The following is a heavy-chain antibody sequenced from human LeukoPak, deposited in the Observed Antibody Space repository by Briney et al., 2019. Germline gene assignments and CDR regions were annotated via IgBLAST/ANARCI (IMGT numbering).Heavy chain of an antibody. V-gene: IGHV1-18*01. Sequence: ASVKVSCKASGYTFTSYGIIWVRQAPGQGLEWMGWISAYNGNTNYAQKLQGRVTMTTDTSTSTAYMELRSLRSDDTAVYYCARDRRYDFWSGYYHPLVSDFDYWGQGTLVTVSS. CDR2: ISAYNGNT. J-gene: IGHJ4*02. D-gene: IGHD3-3*01. CDR3: ARDRRYDFWSGYYHPLVSDFDY. CDR1: GYTFTSYG.